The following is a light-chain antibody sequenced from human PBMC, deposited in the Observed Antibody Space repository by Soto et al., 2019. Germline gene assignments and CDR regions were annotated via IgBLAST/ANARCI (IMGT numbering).Light chain of an antibody. V-gene: IGKV1-5*01. CDR2: AAS. Sequence: DIQMTQSPSTLSASLGDRVTITWRASQSISSWLAWYQQKPGKAPERLIYAASNLQSGVPSRFSGSGYGTEFKLTISSLQTEDFETYYCLQHDNFPWTFGQGTKVDIK. J-gene: IGKJ1*01. CDR3: LQHDNFPWT. CDR1: QSISSW.